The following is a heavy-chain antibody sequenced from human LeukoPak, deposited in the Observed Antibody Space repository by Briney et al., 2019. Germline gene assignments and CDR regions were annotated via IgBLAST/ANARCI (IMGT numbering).Heavy chain of an antibody. CDR3: ASLDGIAVAGTTPPDIDY. CDR2: FDPEDGET. V-gene: IGHV1-24*01. Sequence: ASVKVSCKVSGYTLTELSMHWVRQAPGKGLEWMGGFDPEDGETIYAQKFQGRVTMTEDTSTDTAYMELSSLRSEDTAVYYCASLDGIAVAGTTPPDIDYWGQGTLVTVSS. D-gene: IGHD6-19*01. CDR1: GYTLTELS. J-gene: IGHJ4*02.